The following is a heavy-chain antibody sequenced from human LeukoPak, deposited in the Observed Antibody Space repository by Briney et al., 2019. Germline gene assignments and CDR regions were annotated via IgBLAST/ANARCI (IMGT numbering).Heavy chain of an antibody. D-gene: IGHD6-13*01. CDR1: GYTFTSYA. Sequence: ASVKVSCKASGYTFTSYAIHWVRQAPGQRLEWMGWINAGNGNTKYSQKFQGRVTITRDTSASTAYMELSSLRSEGTAVYYCARDREQQLSWFDPWGQGTLVTVSS. J-gene: IGHJ5*02. CDR2: INAGNGNT. CDR3: ARDREQQLSWFDP. V-gene: IGHV1-3*01.